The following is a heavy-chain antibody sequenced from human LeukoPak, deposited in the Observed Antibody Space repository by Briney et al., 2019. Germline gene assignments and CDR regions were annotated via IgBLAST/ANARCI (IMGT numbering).Heavy chain of an antibody. D-gene: IGHD3-10*01. Sequence: SVKVSCKASGGTFSSYAISWVRQAPGQGLEWMGRIIPIFGTANYVQKFQGRVTITTDESTSTAYMELSSLRSEDTAVYYCARDPPSGTLDYWGQGTLVTVSS. CDR1: GGTFSSYA. CDR2: IIPIFGTA. V-gene: IGHV1-69*05. J-gene: IGHJ4*02. CDR3: ARDPPSGTLDY.